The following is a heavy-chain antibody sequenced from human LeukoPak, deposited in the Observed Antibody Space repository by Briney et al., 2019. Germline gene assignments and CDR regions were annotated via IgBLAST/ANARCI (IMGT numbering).Heavy chain of an antibody. D-gene: IGHD3-10*01. CDR2: IYSSGST. Sequence: PSETLSLTCAVYGGSFSLSNYYWTWIRLPPGKGLEWIGGIYSSGSTNYNPSLKSRVTFSVDTSKNQFSLTLNSVTAADTAVYYCSSLRGLNVWGQGTLVTVSS. V-gene: IGHV4-39*03. CDR3: SSLRGLNV. J-gene: IGHJ4*02. CDR1: GGSFSLSNYY.